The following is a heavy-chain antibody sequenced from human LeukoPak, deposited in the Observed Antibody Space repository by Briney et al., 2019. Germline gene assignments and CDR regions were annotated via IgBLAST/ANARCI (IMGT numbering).Heavy chain of an antibody. Sequence: SQTLSLTCAVSGGSISSGGYSWSWIRQPPGEGLEWIRYIYHSGSAYYNPSLKSRVTISVDRSKNQFSLKLSSVTAADTAVYYCARSTAAGLHYYYYGMDVWGKGTTVTVSS. V-gene: IGHV4-30-2*01. D-gene: IGHD6-13*01. CDR1: GGSISSGGYS. CDR3: ARSTAAGLHYYYYGMDV. J-gene: IGHJ6*04. CDR2: IYHSGSA.